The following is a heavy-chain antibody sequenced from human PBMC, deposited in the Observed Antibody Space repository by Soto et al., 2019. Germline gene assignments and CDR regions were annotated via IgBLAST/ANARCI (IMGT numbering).Heavy chain of an antibody. D-gene: IGHD6-25*01. CDR1: GFTFSSYG. CDR2: IWYDGSNK. J-gene: IGHJ4*02. V-gene: IGHV3-33*01. Sequence: QVQLVESGGGVVQPGRSLRLSCAASGFTFSSYGMHWVRQAPGKGLEWVAVIWYDGSNKYYADSVKGRFTISRDNSKNTLYLQMNSLIAEDTAVYYCARDFAAMYYFDYWGQGTLVTVSS. CDR3: ARDFAAMYYFDY.